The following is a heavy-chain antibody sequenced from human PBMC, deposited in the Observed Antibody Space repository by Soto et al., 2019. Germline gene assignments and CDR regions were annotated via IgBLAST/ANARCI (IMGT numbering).Heavy chain of an antibody. D-gene: IGHD3-22*01. CDR2: INPYNGNR. V-gene: IGHV1-18*01. CDR3: ARDRLRGYDSSGFYS. Sequence: QVQLVQSGGELRKPGASVKVSCEASGYSFRSYGINWVRQAPGQGLEWMGWINPYNGNRNYAQKFEDRITMTTETSTNTVYMELRSLRSDDTAVYYCARDRLRGYDSSGFYSWGQGTLVIVSS. J-gene: IGHJ5*02. CDR1: GYSFRSYG.